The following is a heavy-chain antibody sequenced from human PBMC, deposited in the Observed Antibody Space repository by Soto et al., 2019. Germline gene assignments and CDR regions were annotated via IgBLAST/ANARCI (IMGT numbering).Heavy chain of an antibody. Sequence: SQTLSLTCAISGDSVSSNSAAWNWIRQSPSRGLEWLGRTYYRSKWYNDYAVSVKSRITINPDTSKNQFFLQLNFVTPEDTAVYYCARNSARVGAAAGGCCGMDVWGQGTTVTVSS. V-gene: IGHV6-1*01. CDR2: TYYRSKWYN. CDR3: ARNSARVGAAAGGCCGMDV. CDR1: GDSVSSNSAA. D-gene: IGHD6-13*01. J-gene: IGHJ6*02.